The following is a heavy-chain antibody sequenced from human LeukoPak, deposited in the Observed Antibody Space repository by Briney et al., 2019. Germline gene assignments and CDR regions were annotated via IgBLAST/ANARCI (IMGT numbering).Heavy chain of an antibody. J-gene: IGHJ4*02. Sequence: QPGGSLRLSCAASGFTFSTYFMHWVRQAPGKGLVWVSRINGDGISTTYADSVKGRFTISRDNSKNTLYLQMNSLRAEDTAVYYCAKMVREFYTISYYFDYWGQGTLVTVSS. V-gene: IGHV3-74*01. CDR1: GFTFSTYF. D-gene: IGHD2-8*01. CDR2: INGDGIST. CDR3: AKMVREFYTISYYFDY.